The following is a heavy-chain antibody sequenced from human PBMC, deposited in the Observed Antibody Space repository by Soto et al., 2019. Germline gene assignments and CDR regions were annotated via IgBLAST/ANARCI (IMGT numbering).Heavy chain of an antibody. V-gene: IGHV3-23*01. J-gene: IGHJ6*03. CDR3: AKVAYGEDYYYYYMDV. Sequence: GSLRLSCAASGFTFSSYAMSWVRQAPGKGLEWVSAISGSGGSTYYADSVKGRFTISRDNSKNTLYLQMNSLRAEDTAVYYCAKVAYGEDYYYYYMDVWGKGTTVTVSS. D-gene: IGHD4-17*01. CDR1: GFTFSSYA. CDR2: ISGSGGST.